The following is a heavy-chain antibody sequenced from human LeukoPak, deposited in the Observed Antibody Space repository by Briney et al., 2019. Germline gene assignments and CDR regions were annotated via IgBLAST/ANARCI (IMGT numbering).Heavy chain of an antibody. J-gene: IGHJ4*02. Sequence: NSSETLSLTCTVSGGSISNYYWSWIRQPPGKGLEWIAYVYYSGSTNYNPSLKSRVTISVDTSKNQFSLKLSSVTAADTAVYYCARGGGFSGYDRLRLLDYWGQGILVTVSS. V-gene: IGHV4-59*08. CDR1: GGSISNYY. D-gene: IGHD5-12*01. CDR3: ARGGGFSGYDRLRLLDY. CDR2: VYYSGST.